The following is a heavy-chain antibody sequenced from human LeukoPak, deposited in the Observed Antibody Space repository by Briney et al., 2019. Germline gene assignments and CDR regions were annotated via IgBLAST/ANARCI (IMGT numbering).Heavy chain of an antibody. CDR1: GYIFVDYY. CDR2: INPNSGGT. V-gene: IGHV1-2*02. CDR3: ARDGTGVYNLVQY. D-gene: IGHD5-24*01. J-gene: IGHJ4*02. Sequence: ASVKVSCKASGYIFVDYYMHWVRQAPGQGLEWMGWINPNSGGTNYAQKFQGRVTMTRDTSISAVYMELSRLRSDDTAVYYCARDGTGVYNLVQYWGQGTLVTVSS.